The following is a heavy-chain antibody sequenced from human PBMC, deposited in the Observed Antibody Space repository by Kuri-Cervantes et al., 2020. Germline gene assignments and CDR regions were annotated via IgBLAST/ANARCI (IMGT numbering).Heavy chain of an antibody. J-gene: IGHJ6*02. CDR2: ISYDGSNK. CDR1: GLTFSSYA. V-gene: IGHV3-30-3*01. Sequence: GESLKISCAASGLTFSSYAMHWVRQAPGKGLEWVAVISYDGSNKYYADSVKGRFTISRDNSKNTLYLQVNSLRAEDTAVYYCARERECQGYCSGGSCYSLGYGMDVWGQGTTVTVSS. D-gene: IGHD2-15*01. CDR3: ARERECQGYCSGGSCYSLGYGMDV.